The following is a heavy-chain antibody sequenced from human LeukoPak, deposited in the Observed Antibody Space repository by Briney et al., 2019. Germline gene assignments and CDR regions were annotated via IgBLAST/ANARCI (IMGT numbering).Heavy chain of an antibody. CDR3: ARPLLGVVGAFDP. Sequence: SETLSLTCTVSGGXISSGSYYWGWIRQPPGKRLEWIGTIYYSGSTYYNPSLKSRVTISIDTSKNQFSLNLSSVTATDTAVYYCARPLLGVVGAFDPWGQGTLVTVSS. V-gene: IGHV4-39*01. CDR1: GGXISSGSYY. J-gene: IGHJ5*02. D-gene: IGHD2-21*01. CDR2: IYYSGST.